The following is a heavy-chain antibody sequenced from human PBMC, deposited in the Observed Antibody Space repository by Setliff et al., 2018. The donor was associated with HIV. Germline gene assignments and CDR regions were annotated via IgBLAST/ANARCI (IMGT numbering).Heavy chain of an antibody. CDR1: GFTFSSYA. CDR2: ISYDGSNK. J-gene: IGHJ4*02. D-gene: IGHD3-9*01. V-gene: IGHV3-30*04. Sequence: PGESLKISCAASGFTFSSYAMHWVRQAPGKGLEWVAVISYDGSNKYYADSVKGRFTISRDNSKNTLYLQMNSLRAEGTAVYYCARTPLRYFDWSQTHFDYWGQGTLVTVSS. CDR3: ARTPLRYFDWSQTHFDY.